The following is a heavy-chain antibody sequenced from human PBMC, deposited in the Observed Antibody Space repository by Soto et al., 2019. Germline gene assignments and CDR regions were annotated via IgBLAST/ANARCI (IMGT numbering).Heavy chain of an antibody. D-gene: IGHD3-3*01. Sequence: VQVVESGGGVVQPGKSLRLSCAASGFNFGNFAMHWVRQTPGGGLEWVAVISENGKTKYFGDSVKGRLTISRDNSRNTVDLQMNSLRPEDTAIYFCAKGPSGYYPLNSYFYMDAWGRGTKVAVSS. J-gene: IGHJ6*03. CDR2: ISENGKTK. V-gene: IGHV3-30*18. CDR3: AKGPSGYYPLNSYFYMDA. CDR1: GFNFGNFA.